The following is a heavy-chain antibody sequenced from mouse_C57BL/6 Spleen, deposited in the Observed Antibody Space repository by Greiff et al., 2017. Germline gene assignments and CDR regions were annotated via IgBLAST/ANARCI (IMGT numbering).Heavy chain of an antibody. CDR3: ARLYGNCGDWYFDV. CDR1: GYTFTSYW. D-gene: IGHD2-1*01. J-gene: IGHJ1*03. V-gene: IGHV1-53*01. Sequence: QVQLQQPGTELVKPGASVKLSCKASGYTFTSYWMHWVKQRPGQGLEWIGNINPSNGGINYNEKFKSKATLTVDKSSSTAYMQLSSLTSEDSAVYYCARLYGNCGDWYFDVWGTGTTVTVSS. CDR2: INPSNGGI.